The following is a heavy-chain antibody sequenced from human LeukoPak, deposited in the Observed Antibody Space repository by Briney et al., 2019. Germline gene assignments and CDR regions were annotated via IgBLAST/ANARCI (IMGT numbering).Heavy chain of an antibody. D-gene: IGHD6-25*01. J-gene: IGHJ4*02. V-gene: IGHV1-2*02. Sequence: ASVKVSCKASGYTFTGYYMHWVRQAPGQGLEWMGWINPNSGGTNYAQKFQGRVTMTRDTSTSTAYMELSRLRSDDTAVYYCATDPVAGQPLPQPDXXXQGTLATVSS. CDR2: INPNSGGT. CDR3: ATDPVAGQPLPQPDX. CDR1: GYTFTGYY.